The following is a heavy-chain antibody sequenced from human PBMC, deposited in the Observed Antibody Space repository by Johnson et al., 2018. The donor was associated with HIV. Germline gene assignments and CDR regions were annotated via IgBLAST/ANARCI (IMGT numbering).Heavy chain of an antibody. Sequence: QVQLVESGGGVVQPGRSLRLSCAASGFTFSSYGMHWVRQAPGKGLEWVAVISYDGSNKYYADSVKGRFTISRDNSKNTLYLQMHSLRAEDTAGYYCAKDLELSPGTARAVGGSFDIWGQGTMVTVSS. CDR1: GFTFSSYG. V-gene: IGHV3-30*18. D-gene: IGHD6-19*01. J-gene: IGHJ3*02. CDR3: AKDLELSPGTARAVGGSFDI. CDR2: ISYDGSNK.